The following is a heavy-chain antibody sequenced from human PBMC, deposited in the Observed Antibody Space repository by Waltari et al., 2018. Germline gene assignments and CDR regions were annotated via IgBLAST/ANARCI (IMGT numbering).Heavy chain of an antibody. V-gene: IGHV3-53*01. Sequence: EVQLVESGGGLIQPGGSMRLSCAASGPVVTIHPMTWVRQAPGKGLEWVSLIYSGGDAYYTDSVMGRFIISRDISRNILYLQMNSLRVEDTAVYFCARRSGSFLDHWGQGTLVTVSS. CDR3: ARRSGSFLDH. CDR2: IYSGGDA. CDR1: GPVVTIHP. D-gene: IGHD1-26*01. J-gene: IGHJ4*02.